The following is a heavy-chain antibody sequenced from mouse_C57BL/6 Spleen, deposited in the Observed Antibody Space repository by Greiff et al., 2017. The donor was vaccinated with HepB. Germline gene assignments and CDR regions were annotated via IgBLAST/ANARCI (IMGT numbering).Heavy chain of an antibody. J-gene: IGHJ4*01. Sequence: EVKLLESGPGLVKPSQSLSLTCSVTGYSITSGYYWNWIRQFPGNKLEWMGYISYDGSNNYNPSLKNRISITRDTSKNQFFLKLNSVTTEDTATYYCAKSYYSNYLGAMDYWGQGTSVTVSS. D-gene: IGHD2-5*01. CDR2: ISYDGSN. CDR1: GYSITSGYY. CDR3: AKSYYSNYLGAMDY. V-gene: IGHV3-6*01.